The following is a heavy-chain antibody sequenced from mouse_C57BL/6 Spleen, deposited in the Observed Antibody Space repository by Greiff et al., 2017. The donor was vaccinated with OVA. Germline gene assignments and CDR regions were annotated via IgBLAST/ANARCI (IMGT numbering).Heavy chain of an antibody. V-gene: IGHV1-52*01. D-gene: IGHD2-5*01. CDR2: IDPSDSET. J-gene: IGHJ3*01. Sequence: VQLQQPGAELVRPGSSVKLSCKASGYTFTSYWMHWVKQRPIQGLEWIGNIDPSDSETHYNQKFKDKATLTVDKSSSTAYMQLSSLTSEDSAVDYCARGYSNYVGWFAYWGQGTLVTVSA. CDR1: GYTFTSYW. CDR3: ARGYSNYVGWFAY.